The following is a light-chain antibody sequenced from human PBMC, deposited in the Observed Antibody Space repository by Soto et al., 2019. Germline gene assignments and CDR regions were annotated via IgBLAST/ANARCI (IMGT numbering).Light chain of an antibody. J-gene: IGKJ5*01. V-gene: IGKV3-20*01. CDR3: QQYGSSPAT. CDR1: QSVSSSY. CDR2: GAS. Sequence: EIGLTQSPVTLSLSPGERATLSCRASQSVSSSYLAWYQQKPGQAPRLLIYGASSRATGIPDRFSGSGSGTDFTLTISRLEPEDFAVYYCQQYGSSPATFGQGTRLEIK.